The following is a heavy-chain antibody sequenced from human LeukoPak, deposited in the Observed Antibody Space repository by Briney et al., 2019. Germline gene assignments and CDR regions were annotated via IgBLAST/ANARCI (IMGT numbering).Heavy chain of an antibody. CDR1: GGSISSSSNY. J-gene: IGHJ6*02. Sequence: PSETLSLTCTVSGGSISSSSNYWGWIRQPPGKGLEWIGSIYYSGSTNHNPSLQSRVTISVDTSKNQLSLKLSSVTAADTAVYYCARVRTTVTTFKNYYYGMDVWGQGTTVTVSS. CDR2: IYYSGST. D-gene: IGHD4-17*01. CDR3: ARVRTTVTTFKNYYYGMDV. V-gene: IGHV4-39*07.